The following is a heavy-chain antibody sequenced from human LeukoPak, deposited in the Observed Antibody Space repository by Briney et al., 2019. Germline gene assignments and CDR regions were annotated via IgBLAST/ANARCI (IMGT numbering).Heavy chain of an antibody. CDR3: AKEGDEFRGYLDV. CDR1: GFTFSRLG. V-gene: IGHV3-30*02. J-gene: IGHJ6*03. Sequence: GGSLRLSCAASGFTFSRLGMQWVRQAAGKGLEWVAVIHNDGTQGQYGNSVKGRFTISKDNSQSTLYLQMNNLRDDDTAVYYCAKEGDEFRGYLDVWGKGTTVTVFS. CDR2: IHNDGTQG. D-gene: IGHD1-26*01.